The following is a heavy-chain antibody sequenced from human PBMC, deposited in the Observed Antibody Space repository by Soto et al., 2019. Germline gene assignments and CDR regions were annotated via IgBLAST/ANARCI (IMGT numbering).Heavy chain of an antibody. CDR1: GDSISTFY. Sequence: PSETVSLTSTVSGDSISTFYWGWMRQSPGKELEWIGYVYYTGSTNYNPSLKSRVTISVDTSKNQFSLKLSSVTAADTAVYYCAGIFGVPAAADYWGQGTLVTVSS. V-gene: IGHV4-59*12. D-gene: IGHD3-3*01. J-gene: IGHJ4*02. CDR2: VYYTGST. CDR3: AGIFGVPAAADY.